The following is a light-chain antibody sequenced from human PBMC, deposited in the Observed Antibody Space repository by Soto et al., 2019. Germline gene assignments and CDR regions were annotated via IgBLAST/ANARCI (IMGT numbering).Light chain of an antibody. V-gene: IGKV3-20*01. J-gene: IGKJ1*01. CDR2: GAS. Sequence: EIVLTQSPATLSLSPGERATLACRASQGVSSYLAWYQQKPGQAPRLLIYGASSRATGIPDRFSGSVSVTEFTLTISRLEPEDFAVYYCQQYGTSPRTFGQGTKV. CDR1: QGVSSY. CDR3: QQYGTSPRT.